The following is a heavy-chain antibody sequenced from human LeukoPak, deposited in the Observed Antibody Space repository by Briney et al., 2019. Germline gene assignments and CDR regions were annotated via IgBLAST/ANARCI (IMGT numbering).Heavy chain of an antibody. Sequence: PSETLSLTCAVYGGSFSGYYWSWIRQPPGKGLEWIGEINHSGSTNYNPSLKSRVTISVDTSKNQFSLKLSSVTAADTAVYYCARDLSASPYYYYYMDVWGKGTTVTVSS. V-gene: IGHV4-34*01. J-gene: IGHJ6*03. CDR3: ARDLSASPYYYYYMDV. CDR2: INHSGST. CDR1: GGSFSGYY. D-gene: IGHD2-2*01.